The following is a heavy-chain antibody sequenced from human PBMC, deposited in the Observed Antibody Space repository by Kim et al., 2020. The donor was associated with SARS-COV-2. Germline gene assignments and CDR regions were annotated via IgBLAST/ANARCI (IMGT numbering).Heavy chain of an antibody. Sequence: SETLSLTCTVSGGSISSYYWSWIRQPPGKGLEWVGYIYYSGSTNYNPSLKSRFTISVDTPKNQFSLKLSSVTAADTAGYYCARHSEKGYSSIPLDVWGQG. V-gene: IGHV4-59*08. CDR1: GGSISSYY. J-gene: IGHJ6*01. D-gene: IGHD6-13*01. CDR3: ARHSEKGYSSIPLDV. CDR2: IYYSGST.